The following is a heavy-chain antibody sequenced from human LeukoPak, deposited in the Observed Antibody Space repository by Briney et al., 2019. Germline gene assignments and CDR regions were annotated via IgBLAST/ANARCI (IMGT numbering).Heavy chain of an antibody. CDR2: IYYSGST. V-gene: IGHV4-39*01. Sequence: SETLSLTCTVSGGSISTYYWSWIRQPPGKGLEWIGSIYYSGSTYYNPSLKSRVTISVDTSKNQFSLKLNSVTATDTAVYYCARHYGPWGQGTLVTVSS. CDR1: GGSISTYY. J-gene: IGHJ4*02. CDR3: ARHYGP. D-gene: IGHD3-10*01.